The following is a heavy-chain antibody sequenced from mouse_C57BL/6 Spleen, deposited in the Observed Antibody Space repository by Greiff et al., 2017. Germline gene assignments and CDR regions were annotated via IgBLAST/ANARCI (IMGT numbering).Heavy chain of an antibody. CDR2: ISYDGSN. CDR3: ARDSSITTVVATGGWYFEV. CDR1: GYSITSGYY. J-gene: IGHJ1*03. D-gene: IGHD1-1*01. V-gene: IGHV3-6*01. Sequence: EVQLVESGPGLVKPSQSLSLTCSVTGYSITSGYYWNWIRQFPGNKLEWMGYISYDGSNNYNPSLKNPISITRDTAKNQFFRKLNSVTTEDTATYYCARDSSITTVVATGGWYFEVWGTGTTVTVSS.